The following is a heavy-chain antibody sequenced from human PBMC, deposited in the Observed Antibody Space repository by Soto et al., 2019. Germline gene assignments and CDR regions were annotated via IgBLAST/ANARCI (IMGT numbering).Heavy chain of an antibody. J-gene: IGHJ4*02. CDR3: ERGPLVGVTDY. CDR1: GGSVNSGSYY. V-gene: IGHV4-61*01. CDR2: IYYSGST. Sequence: SETLSLTCTVSGGSVNSGSYYWSWIRQPPGKGLEWIGDIYYSGSTNYNPSLKGRVTISLEKSKNQFYLKLSSVTAADMAVYYCERGPLVGVTDYWGQGTLVTVSS. D-gene: IGHD2-8*01.